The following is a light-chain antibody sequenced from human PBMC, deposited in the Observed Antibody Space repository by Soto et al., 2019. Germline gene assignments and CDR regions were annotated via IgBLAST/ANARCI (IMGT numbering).Light chain of an antibody. J-gene: IGLJ2*01. CDR2: DVS. Sequence: QSALTQPASVSGSPGQSITISCTGTSSDVGGYNYVSWYQQHPGKAPKLMIYDVSNRPSGVSNRFSGSKSGNTASLTISGLQAEDEADYYCSSYTSSGGVVFGGGTKVTVL. CDR1: SSDVGGYNY. V-gene: IGLV2-14*01. CDR3: SSYTSSGGVV.